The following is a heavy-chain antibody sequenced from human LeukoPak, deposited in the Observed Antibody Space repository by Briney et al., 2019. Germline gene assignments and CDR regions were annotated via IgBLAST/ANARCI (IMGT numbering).Heavy chain of an antibody. V-gene: IGHV3-48*03. D-gene: IGHD5-18*01. J-gene: IGHJ4*02. Sequence: GGSLRLSCAASGFTFSSYEMNWVRQAPGKGLEWVSYISSSGSTIYYADSVKGRFTISRDNAKNSLYLQMNSLRAEDTAVYYCASGYSYGNLIDYWGQGTLVTVSS. CDR2: ISSSGSTI. CDR1: GFTFSSYE. CDR3: ASGYSYGNLIDY.